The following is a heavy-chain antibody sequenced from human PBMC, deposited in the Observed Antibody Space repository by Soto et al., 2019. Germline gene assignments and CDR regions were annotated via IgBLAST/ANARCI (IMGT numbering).Heavy chain of an antibody. V-gene: IGHV4-59*01. J-gene: IGHJ4*02. Sequence: PSETLSLTCTVSGGSISSYYWSWIRQPPGKGLEWIGYIYYSGSTNYNPSLKSRVTISVDTSKNQFSLKLSSVTAADTAVYYCARYLATAGLFDYWGQGTLVTVSS. CDR3: ARYLATAGLFDY. CDR1: GGSISSYY. D-gene: IGHD5-12*01. CDR2: IYYSGST.